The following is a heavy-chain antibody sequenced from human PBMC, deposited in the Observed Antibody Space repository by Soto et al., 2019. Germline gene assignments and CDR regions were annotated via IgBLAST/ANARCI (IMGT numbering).Heavy chain of an antibody. CDR3: ATADCGGDCYDFDY. V-gene: IGHV3-21*01. J-gene: IGHJ4*02. Sequence: GGSLRLSCAASGFTFSSYSMNWVHQAPGKGLEWVSSISSSSSYIYYADSVKGRFTISRDNAKNSLYLQMNSLRAEDTAVYYCATADCGGDCYDFDYWGQGTLVTVSS. CDR1: GFTFSSYS. D-gene: IGHD2-21*02. CDR2: ISSSSSYI.